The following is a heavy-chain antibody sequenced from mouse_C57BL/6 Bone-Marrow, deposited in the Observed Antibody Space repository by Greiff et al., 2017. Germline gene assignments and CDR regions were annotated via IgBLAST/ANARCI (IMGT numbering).Heavy chain of an antibody. V-gene: IGHV5-6*01. CDR3: ARQGPVYAMDY. Sequence: EVKLMESGGDLVKPGGSLKLSCEASGFNFSSYGMSWVRQTPDKRLEWVATISSGGSYTYYPDSVKGRFTISRDNAKKTLYLQMSSLKSEDTAMYYCARQGPVYAMDYWGQGTSVTVSS. CDR1: GFNFSSYG. J-gene: IGHJ4*01. CDR2: ISSGGSYT.